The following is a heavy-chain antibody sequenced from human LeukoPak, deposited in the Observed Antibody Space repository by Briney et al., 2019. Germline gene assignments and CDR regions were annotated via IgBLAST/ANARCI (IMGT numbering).Heavy chain of an antibody. CDR3: ARETPPKWELHY. J-gene: IGHJ4*02. CDR1: AGSISRYH. Sequence: SETLSLTCSVSAGSISRYHWSWIRQPPGKGLEWIGYIYYSGSTNCNPSLKSRVTMSVETSKNQISLKLSSVTAADTAIYYCARETPPKWELHYWGQGTLVTVSS. CDR2: IYYSGST. V-gene: IGHV4-59*12. D-gene: IGHD1-26*01.